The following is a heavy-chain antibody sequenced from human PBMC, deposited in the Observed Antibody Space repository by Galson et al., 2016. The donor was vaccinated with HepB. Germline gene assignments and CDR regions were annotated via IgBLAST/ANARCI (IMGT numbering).Heavy chain of an antibody. J-gene: IGHJ4*02. V-gene: IGHV5-51*01. CDR1: GYSFTSYW. D-gene: IGHD3-3*01. CDR2: IYPGDSDT. Sequence: QSGAEVKKPGESLQISCKGSGYSFTSYWIGWVRQMPGKGLEWMGIIYPGDSDTRSSPSFQGQVTIPAAKSISTAYLQWGSLKASDPARYYCATLGVGFWSGYYYGYYFDYWGQGTLVTVSS. CDR3: ATLGVGFWSGYYYGYYFDY.